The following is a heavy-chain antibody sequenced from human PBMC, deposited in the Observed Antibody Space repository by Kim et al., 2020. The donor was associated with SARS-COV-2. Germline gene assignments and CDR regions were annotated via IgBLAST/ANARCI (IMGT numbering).Heavy chain of an antibody. CDR2: T. V-gene: IGHV4-4*07. J-gene: IGHJ5*02. D-gene: IGHD3-10*01. Sequence: TNHHPSLKSRVTMSVDTSKNQFALKLSSVTAADTAVYYCARVVSAVRFDPWGQGTLVTVSS. CDR3: ARVVSAVRFDP.